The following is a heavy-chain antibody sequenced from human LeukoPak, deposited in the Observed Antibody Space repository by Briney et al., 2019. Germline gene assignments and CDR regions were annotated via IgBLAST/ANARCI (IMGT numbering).Heavy chain of an antibody. J-gene: IGHJ4*02. CDR2: ISYDGSNK. Sequence: GRSLRLSCAASGFTFSSYGMHWVRQAPGKGLEWVAVISYDGSNKYYADSVKGRFTISRDNSKNTLYLQMNSLRAEDTAVYYCAKPQLHSSGWYVFDYWGQGTLVTVSS. CDR3: AKPQLHSSGWYVFDY. V-gene: IGHV3-30*18. D-gene: IGHD6-19*01. CDR1: GFTFSSYG.